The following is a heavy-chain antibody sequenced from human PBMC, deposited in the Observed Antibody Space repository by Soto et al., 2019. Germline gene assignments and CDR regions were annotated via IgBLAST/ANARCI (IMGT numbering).Heavy chain of an antibody. D-gene: IGHD5-18*01. CDR2: ISSSSSYI. J-gene: IGHJ5*02. CDR1: GFTFSSYS. Sequence: GGSLRLSCAASGFTFSSYSMNWVRQAQGKGLEWVSSISSSSSYIYYADSVKGRFTISRDNAKNSLYLQMNSLRAEDTAVYYCARDLAGYSYGYWWFDPWGQGTLVTVSS. CDR3: ARDLAGYSYGYWWFDP. V-gene: IGHV3-21*01.